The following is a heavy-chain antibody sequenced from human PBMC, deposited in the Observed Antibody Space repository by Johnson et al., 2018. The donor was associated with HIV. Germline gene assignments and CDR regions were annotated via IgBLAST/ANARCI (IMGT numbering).Heavy chain of an antibody. CDR2: IYSGGST. CDR3: VRGGLGYQNFHDRFDV. J-gene: IGHJ3*01. CDR1: GFTVSTNY. Sequence: EKLVESGGGLVQPGGSLRLSCAASGFTVSTNYMSWVRQAPGKGLEWVSVIYSGGSTYYADSVKGRFTISRDNAKNSLYLQMDSLRPEDTALYYCVRGGLGYQNFHDRFDVWGQGTVVTVSS. D-gene: IGHD3-16*02. V-gene: IGHV3-66*01.